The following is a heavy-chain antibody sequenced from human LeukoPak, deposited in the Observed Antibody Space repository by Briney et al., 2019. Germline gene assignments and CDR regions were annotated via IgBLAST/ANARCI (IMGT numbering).Heavy chain of an antibody. J-gene: IGHJ4*02. CDR1: GGPISSYY. Sequence: SETLSLTCTVSGGPISSYYWSWIRQPPGKGLEWIGYIYYSGSTNYNPSLKRRVTISVDTSKNLFSLKLSSVTAADTAVYYCVGQWELPPYYFDYWGQGTLVTVSS. D-gene: IGHD1-26*01. CDR3: VGQWELPPYYFDY. CDR2: IYYSGST. V-gene: IGHV4-59*01.